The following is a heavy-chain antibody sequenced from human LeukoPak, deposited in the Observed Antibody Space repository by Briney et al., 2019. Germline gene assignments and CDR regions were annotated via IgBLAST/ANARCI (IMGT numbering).Heavy chain of an antibody. V-gene: IGHV4-61*02. D-gene: IGHD3-3*01. CDR2: IYTSGST. Sequence: MASETLSLTCTVSGGSISSGGYYWSWIRQPAEKGLEWIGRIYTSGSTNYNPSLKSRVTISVDTSKNQFSLKLSSVTAADTAVYYCARDSAQWFWSGYGAEGAFDIWGQGTMVTVSS. J-gene: IGHJ3*02. CDR1: GGSISSGGYY. CDR3: ARDSAQWFWSGYGAEGAFDI.